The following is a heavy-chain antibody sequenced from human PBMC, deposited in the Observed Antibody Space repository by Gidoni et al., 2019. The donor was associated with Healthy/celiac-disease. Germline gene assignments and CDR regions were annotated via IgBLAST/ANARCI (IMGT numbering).Heavy chain of an antibody. CDR3: ARDGWGNYETYGMDV. J-gene: IGHJ6*02. V-gene: IGHV3-74*01. CDR1: GFTFSSYW. Sequence: QPGGSLRLSCAASGFTFSSYWLHWVRQAPGKGLVWVSRINSDGSSTTYADSVKGRFTISRDDAKNMVYLQMNSLRAEDTAVYYCARDGWGNYETYGMDVWGQGTTVTVSS. D-gene: IGHD3-16*01. CDR2: INSDGSST.